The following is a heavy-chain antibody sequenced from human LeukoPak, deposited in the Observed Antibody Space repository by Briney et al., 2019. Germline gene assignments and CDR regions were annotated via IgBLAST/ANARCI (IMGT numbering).Heavy chain of an antibody. D-gene: IGHD2-2*01. V-gene: IGHV3-21*01. J-gene: IGHJ4*02. CDR3: ARGIVVVPAAIDLPYYFDY. Sequence: GGSLRLSCAASGFTFRSYSMNWVRQAPGKGLEWVTSISSSSSYIYYADSVKGRFTISRDNAKNSLYLQMNSLRAEDTAVYYCARGIVVVPAAIDLPYYFDYWGQGTLVTISS. CDR2: ISSSSSYI. CDR1: GFTFRSYS.